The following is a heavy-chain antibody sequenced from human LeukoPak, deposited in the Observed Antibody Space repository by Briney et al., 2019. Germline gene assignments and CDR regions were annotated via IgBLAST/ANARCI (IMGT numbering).Heavy chain of an antibody. J-gene: IGHJ4*02. Sequence: ASVKVSCRASGYTFTSLDINWVRQATGQGLEWMGWMNPNSGYTGYAQQFQGRVTFTRSTSISTAYMELSSLRSEDTAVYYCARELTYCSTDSCPLFAYWGQGVLVTVSS. CDR3: ARELTYCSTDSCPLFAY. V-gene: IGHV1-8*03. D-gene: IGHD2-2*01. CDR1: GYTFTSLD. CDR2: MNPNSGYT.